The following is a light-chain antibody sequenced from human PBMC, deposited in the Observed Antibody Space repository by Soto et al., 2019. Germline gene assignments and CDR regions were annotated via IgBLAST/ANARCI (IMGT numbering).Light chain of an antibody. V-gene: IGKV1-27*01. Sequence: DIQMTQSPSSLSASVGDRVTITCRASQGISNYLDWYQQKQGKVPTLLLYAASTLQAGVPSRFSGSGSGTDFTLTISSLQHEDVATYYCQKYNSAPLTFGGGTKVEIK. CDR1: QGISNY. J-gene: IGKJ4*01. CDR3: QKYNSAPLT. CDR2: AAS.